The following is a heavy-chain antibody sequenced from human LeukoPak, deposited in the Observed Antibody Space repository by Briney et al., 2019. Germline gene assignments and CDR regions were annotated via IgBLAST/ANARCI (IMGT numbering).Heavy chain of an antibody. CDR3: AREMIVGDAFDI. Sequence: SETLSLTCTVSGGSISSGGYYWSWIRQHPGKGLEWIGYIYYSGSTYYNPSLKSRVTISVYTSKNQFSLKLSSVTAADTAVYYCAREMIVGDAFDIWGQGTMVTVSS. V-gene: IGHV4-31*03. CDR1: GGSISSGGYY. D-gene: IGHD3-22*01. CDR2: IYYSGST. J-gene: IGHJ3*02.